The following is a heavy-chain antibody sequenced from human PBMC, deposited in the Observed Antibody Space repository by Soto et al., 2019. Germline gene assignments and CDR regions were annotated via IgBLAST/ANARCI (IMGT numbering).Heavy chain of an antibody. CDR3: APLTVSLSGPYGINV. CDR1: VYSVSSSYYY. J-gene: IGHJ6*01. CDR2: MLYSWVT. Sequence: SETLSFTCSVSVYSVSSSYYYWAWILHPPGKGLEWIGSMLYSWVTYYNPSLKSRVTLSADTSKKKFSVRLNSATASDTAVYYCAPLTVSLSGPYGINVWGQGTTVTVSS. D-gene: IGHD2-15*01. V-gene: IGHV4-39*01.